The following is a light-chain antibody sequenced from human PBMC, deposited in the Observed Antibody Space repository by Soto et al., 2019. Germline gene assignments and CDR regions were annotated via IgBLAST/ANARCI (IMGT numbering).Light chain of an antibody. J-gene: IGKJ1*01. Sequence: EIVMTQSPATLSVSPGERATLSCRASQSVYTKLAWYQQKPGQGPRLHIYGASSRATGIPARFSGSGSGTEFTLTISSLQSGDFAVYYCQHYSTWLWTFGQGTKVEIK. CDR3: QHYSTWLWT. CDR1: QSVYTK. V-gene: IGKV3-15*01. CDR2: GAS.